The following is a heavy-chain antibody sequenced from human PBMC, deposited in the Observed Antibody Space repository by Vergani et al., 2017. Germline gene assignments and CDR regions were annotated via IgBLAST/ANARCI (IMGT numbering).Heavy chain of an antibody. CDR1: GFTFNHYA. D-gene: IGHD5-12*01. J-gene: IGHJ6*04. CDR2: ISGSGGST. CDR3: AKANPRNSGYDYLYYYHAMDV. V-gene: IGHV3-23*01. Sequence: EVQLLESGGDLVQPGGSLRLSCAASGFTFNHYAMNWVRQAPGKGLEWVSGISGSGGSTYYAGSVKGRFTISRDSSKTTLYLQMHSLSAGDTAVYYCAKANPRNSGYDYLYYYHAMDVWGKGTTVTVSS.